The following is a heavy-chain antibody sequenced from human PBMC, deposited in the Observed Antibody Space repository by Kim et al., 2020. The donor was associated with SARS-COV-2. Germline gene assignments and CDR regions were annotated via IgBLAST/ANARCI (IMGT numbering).Heavy chain of an antibody. CDR3: ARGPPLLWPFEN. V-gene: IGHV1-2*06. CDR1: GHAFTDYY. J-gene: IGHJ4*02. Sequence: ASVKVSCKASGHAFTDYYIHWVRHAPGQGLEWMGRINPKSGGKSYAQKFRGRVTMTRDTSISIAYMELSGLRSDDTAVYFCARGPPLLWPFENWGQGTLVTVSS. CDR2: INPKSGGK. D-gene: IGHD3-10*01.